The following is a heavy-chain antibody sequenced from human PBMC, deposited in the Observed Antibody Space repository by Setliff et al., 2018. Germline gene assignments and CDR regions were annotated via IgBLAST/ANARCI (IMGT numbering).Heavy chain of an antibody. J-gene: IGHJ6*02. Sequence: PGGSLRLSFTASGITVSSYYMTWVRQAPGKGLEGVSVIYTGGRTYYADSVKGRFTISREDSNNTLYLQRKGLRAEDTAVYYCAGCGYGQYHAMDVWGQGTTVTVSS. CDR3: AGCGYGQYHAMDV. D-gene: IGHD5-12*01. CDR1: GITVSSYY. CDR2: IYTGGRT. V-gene: IGHV3-66*01.